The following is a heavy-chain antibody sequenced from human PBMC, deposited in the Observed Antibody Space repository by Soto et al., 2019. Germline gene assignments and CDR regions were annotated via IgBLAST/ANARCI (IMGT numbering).Heavy chain of an antibody. V-gene: IGHV4-59*01. D-gene: IGHD6-6*01. Sequence: TSETLSLTCTVSGGSISSYYWSWIRQPPGKGLEWIGYIYYSGSTNYNPSLKSRVTISVDTSKNQFSLKLSSVTAADTAVYYCARGSLVYYYYYYMDVWGKGTTVTVSS. CDR3: ARGSLVYYYYYYMDV. CDR2: IYYSGST. CDR1: GGSISSYY. J-gene: IGHJ6*03.